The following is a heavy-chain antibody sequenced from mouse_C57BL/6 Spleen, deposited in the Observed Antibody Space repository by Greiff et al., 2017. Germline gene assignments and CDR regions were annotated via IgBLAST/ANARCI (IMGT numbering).Heavy chain of an antibody. CDR2: IRNKANGYTT. CDR1: GFTFTDYY. V-gene: IGHV7-3*01. CDR3: ARYPLGYAMDY. J-gene: IGHJ4*01. Sequence: EVNLVESGGGLVQPGGSLSLSCAASGFTFTDYYMSWVRQPPGKALEWLGFIRNKANGYTTEYSASVKGRFTISRDNSQSILYLQMNALRAEDSATYYCARYPLGYAMDYWGQGTSVTVSS. D-gene: IGHD3-1*01.